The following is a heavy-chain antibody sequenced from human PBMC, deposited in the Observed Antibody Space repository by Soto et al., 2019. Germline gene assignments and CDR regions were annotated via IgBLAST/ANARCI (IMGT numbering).Heavy chain of an antibody. CDR3: GRRDYDILTGYYSGVDY. J-gene: IGHJ4*02. Sequence: QVQPVQSGAEVKKPGASVKVSCKASGYTSTNYGISWVRQAPGQGLEWMGWISAYNGYTNYAQKLQGRITMTTDTSXNXXYMELRSLRSDETAVYHCGRRDYDILTGYYSGVDYWGQGTLVTVSS. CDR1: GYTSTNYG. D-gene: IGHD3-9*01. V-gene: IGHV1-18*01. CDR2: ISAYNGYT.